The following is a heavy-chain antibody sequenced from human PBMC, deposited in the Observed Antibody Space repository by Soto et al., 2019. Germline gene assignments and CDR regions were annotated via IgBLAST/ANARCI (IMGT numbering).Heavy chain of an antibody. CDR3: TRDKYYDILTGPPAIDY. J-gene: IGHJ4*02. V-gene: IGHV3-49*03. Sequence: GGSLRLSCTASGFTFGDYAMSWFRQAPGKGLEWVGFIRSKAYGGTTEYAASVKGRFTISRDDSKSIAYLQMNSLKTEDTAVYYCTRDKYYDILTGPPAIDYWGQGTLVTVSS. CDR1: GFTFGDYA. D-gene: IGHD3-9*01. CDR2: IRSKAYGGTT.